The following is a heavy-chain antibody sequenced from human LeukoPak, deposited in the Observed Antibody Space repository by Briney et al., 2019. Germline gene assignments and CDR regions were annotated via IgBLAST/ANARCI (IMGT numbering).Heavy chain of an antibody. Sequence: GGSLRLSCAASGFTFSSYSMNWVRQAPGKGLKWISYISSDSSTIYYADSVKGRFTISRDNAKNSLYLQMNSLRAEDTAVYYCAKVGTAAGHFDYWGQGTLVTVSS. J-gene: IGHJ4*02. V-gene: IGHV3-48*01. CDR3: AKVGTAAGHFDY. CDR2: ISSDSSTI. D-gene: IGHD6-13*01. CDR1: GFTFSSYS.